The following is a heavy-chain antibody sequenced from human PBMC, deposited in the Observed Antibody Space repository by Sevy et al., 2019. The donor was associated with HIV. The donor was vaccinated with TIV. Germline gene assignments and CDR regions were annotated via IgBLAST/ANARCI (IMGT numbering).Heavy chain of an antibody. J-gene: IGHJ4*02. CDR1: GFTFSSYG. CDR3: AKEAYDFWSGYSNYFDY. D-gene: IGHD3-3*01. Sequence: GGSLRLSCAASGFTFSSYGMHWVRQAPGKGLEWVAVISYDGSNKYYADSVKGRFTISRDNSKNTQYLQMNSLRAEDTAVYYCAKEAYDFWSGYSNYFDYWGQGTLVTVSS. V-gene: IGHV3-30*18. CDR2: ISYDGSNK.